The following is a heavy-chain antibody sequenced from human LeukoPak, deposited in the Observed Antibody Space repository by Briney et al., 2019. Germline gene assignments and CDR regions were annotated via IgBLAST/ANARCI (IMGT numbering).Heavy chain of an antibody. D-gene: IGHD3-3*01. Sequence: ASVKVSCKASGYTFTSYAMHWVRQAPGQRLEWMGWINAGNGNTKYSQKFQGRVTITRDTSASTAYMELSSLRSEDTAVHYCARDYVDFWSGLDYGMDVWGQGTTVTVSS. V-gene: IGHV1-3*01. CDR3: ARDYVDFWSGLDYGMDV. CDR1: GYTFTSYA. CDR2: INAGNGNT. J-gene: IGHJ6*02.